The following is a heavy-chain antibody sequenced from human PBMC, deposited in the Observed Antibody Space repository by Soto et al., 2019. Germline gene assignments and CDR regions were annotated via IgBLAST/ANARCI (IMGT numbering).Heavy chain of an antibody. CDR1: GLNVSSNF. J-gene: IGHJ6*03. V-gene: IGHV3-66*01. Sequence: EVQLVESGGGLVQPGGSLRLSCAASGLNVSSNFMSWVRQAPGKGLEWVSVIYRGAGSTYYADSVKGRFTISRDKSKNTVYLQMNSLRAGDTAVYYCARNHGDSNYYYYYYMDVWGKGTTVTVSS. D-gene: IGHD4-17*01. CDR3: ARNHGDSNYYYYYYMDV. CDR2: IYRGAGST.